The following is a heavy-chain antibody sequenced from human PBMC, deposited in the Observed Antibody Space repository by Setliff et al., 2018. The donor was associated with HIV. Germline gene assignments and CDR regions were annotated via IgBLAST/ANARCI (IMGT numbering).Heavy chain of an antibody. CDR2: IGPYNGRT. Sequence: GASVKVSCKTSGYMFIAYGMSWVRRAPGQGLEWMGWIGPYNGRTEYAQEFQGRVSLTIDTSASTAYMELRSLRSDDTAVDYCAREPPEVTITTHKLDIWGQGTLVTVSS. D-gene: IGHD1-1*01. J-gene: IGHJ3*02. V-gene: IGHV1-18*01. CDR3: AREPPEVTITTHKLDI. CDR1: GYMFIAYG.